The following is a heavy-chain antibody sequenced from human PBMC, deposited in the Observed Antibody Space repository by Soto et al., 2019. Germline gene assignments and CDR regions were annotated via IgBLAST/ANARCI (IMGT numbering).Heavy chain of an antibody. V-gene: IGHV3-15*07. J-gene: IGHJ4*01. CDR1: GFSFSNAW. Sequence: GGSLRLSCAASGFSFSNAWMNWVSQSPGKGLEWVGRIKSKADGETTDYAAIVKGRFTISRDDSKNTLYLQMNSLKTEDTAVYHCATSGLRYFDWLLGWGQGTLVTISS. D-gene: IGHD3-9*01. CDR3: ATSGLRYFDWLLG. CDR2: IKSKADGETT.